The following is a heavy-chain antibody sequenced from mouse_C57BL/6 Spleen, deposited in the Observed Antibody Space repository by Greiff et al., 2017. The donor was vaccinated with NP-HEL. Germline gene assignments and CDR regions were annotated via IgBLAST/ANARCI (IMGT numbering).Heavy chain of an antibody. CDR3: AYDGDYAMDY. CDR2: IYPGSGNT. J-gene: IGHJ4*01. CDR1: GYTFTDYY. V-gene: IGHV1-76*01. Sequence: VQLQQSGAELVRPGASVKLSCKASGYTFTDYYINWVKQRPGQGLEWIARIYPGSGNTYYNEKFKGKATLTAEKSSSTAYMQLSSLTSEDSAVYFCAYDGDYAMDYWGQGTSVTVSS. D-gene: IGHD2-12*01.